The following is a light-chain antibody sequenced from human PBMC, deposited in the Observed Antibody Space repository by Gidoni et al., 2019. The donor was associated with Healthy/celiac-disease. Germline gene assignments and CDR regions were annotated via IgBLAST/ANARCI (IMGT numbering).Light chain of an antibody. V-gene: IGKV1-39*01. Sequence: DIQLPQSPSSLSASVGDRVTITCRASQSISSHLHWYQQKPGKAPKLQIYAASSLQSGVPSRFSGSGAGADFTLTISSLQPAEFATYYCQQSYSTPRSTFGQGTKLEIK. CDR3: QQSYSTPRST. CDR2: AAS. CDR1: QSISSH. J-gene: IGKJ2*02.